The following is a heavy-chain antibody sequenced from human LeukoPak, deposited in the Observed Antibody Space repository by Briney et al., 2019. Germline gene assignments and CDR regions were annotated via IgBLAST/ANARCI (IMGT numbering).Heavy chain of an antibody. D-gene: IGHD2-15*01. CDR3: ARLRVVVDAYYYYYYYMDV. J-gene: IGHJ6*03. Sequence: QPGGSLGPSWAPSGFTFSSVWMSSVPPAPGKGLERVANIKQDGSEKYYVDSVKGRFTISRDNAKNSLYLQMNSLRAEDTAVYYCARLRVVVDAYYYYYYYMDVWGKGTTVTVSS. V-gene: IGHV3-7*01. CDR2: IKQDGSEK. CDR1: GFTFSSVW.